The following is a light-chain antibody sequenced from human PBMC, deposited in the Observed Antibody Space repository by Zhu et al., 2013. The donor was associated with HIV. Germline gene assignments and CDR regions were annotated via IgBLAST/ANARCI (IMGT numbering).Light chain of an antibody. Sequence: DIQMTQSPSTLSASVGDSVTITCRASQSIGPWLAWYQHKPGKPPKLLIHDVSNLESGVPSRFSGSGSGTEFTLTINNLQPDDVSTYYCQQPNIYPFSFGPGTKVEI. V-gene: IGKV1-5*01. CDR2: DVS. CDR1: QSIGPW. CDR3: QQPNIYPFS. J-gene: IGKJ3*01.